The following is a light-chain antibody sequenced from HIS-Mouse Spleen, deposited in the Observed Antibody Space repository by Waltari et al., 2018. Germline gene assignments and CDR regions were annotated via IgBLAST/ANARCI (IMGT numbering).Light chain of an antibody. J-gene: IGLJ3*02. V-gene: IGLV2-23*01. Sequence: QSALTQPASVSGSPGQSITISCTGTSSDVGSYNLVSWYQQHPGKAPKPRIYEGSKRPSGVSNRFSGSKSGNTASLTISGLQAEDEADYYCCSYAGRVFGGGTKLTVL. CDR2: EGS. CDR3: CSYAGRV. CDR1: SSDVGSYNL.